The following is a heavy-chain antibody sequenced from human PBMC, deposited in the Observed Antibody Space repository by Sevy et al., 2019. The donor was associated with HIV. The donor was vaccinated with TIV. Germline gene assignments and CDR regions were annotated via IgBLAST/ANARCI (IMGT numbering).Heavy chain of an antibody. V-gene: IGHV4-34*01. Sequence: SETLSLTCTVYGGSFSGYYWSWIRQPPGKGLEWIGEIIPSGITNYNPSLKSRVTIGIDTSKNQFSLKVKSVTAADTAIYYCARGQWEHPYWGQGTQVTVSS. CDR2: IIPSGIT. J-gene: IGHJ4*02. CDR3: ARGQWEHPY. D-gene: IGHD1-26*01. CDR1: GGSFSGYY.